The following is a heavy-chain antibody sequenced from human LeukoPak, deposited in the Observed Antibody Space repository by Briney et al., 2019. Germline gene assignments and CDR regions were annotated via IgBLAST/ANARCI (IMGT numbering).Heavy chain of an antibody. D-gene: IGHD3-22*01. CDR3: TRVGYYDRNGYSIDALDI. V-gene: IGHV3-72*01. J-gene: IGHJ3*02. CDR1: GLSFSDYY. Sequence: PGGSLRLFCEVSGLSFSDYYIDWVRQAPGRGLEWVGRTRNKAKGHTTEYAASLEGRFTISRDGSKNSVYLQMNSLKIEDTAVYYCTRVGYYDRNGYSIDALDIWGQGTWVTVSS. CDR2: TRNKAKGHTT.